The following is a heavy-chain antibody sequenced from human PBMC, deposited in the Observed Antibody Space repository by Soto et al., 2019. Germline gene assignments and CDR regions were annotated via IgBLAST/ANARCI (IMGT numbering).Heavy chain of an antibody. D-gene: IGHD6-19*01. J-gene: IGHJ4*02. Sequence: QVQLVESGGGVVQPGRSLRLSCAASGFTFSSYDMHWVRQAPGKGLEWVAIIWYDGSNKYYADSVKGRYTISRDNSKNTLDLDVNSQRADETAVYYCARSFRQWLVDSWGQGALVTVSS. CDR3: ARSFRQWLVDS. CDR1: GFTFSSYD. V-gene: IGHV3-33*01. CDR2: IWYDGSNK.